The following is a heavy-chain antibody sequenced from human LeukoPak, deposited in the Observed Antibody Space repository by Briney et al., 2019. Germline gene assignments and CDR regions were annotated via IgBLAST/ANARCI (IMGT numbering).Heavy chain of an antibody. V-gene: IGHV3-30*14. D-gene: IGHD2-2*01. CDR2: ISYDGSNK. CDR3: RGYQLLFDAFDI. J-gene: IGHJ3*02. Sequence: GGSLRLSCAASGFTFSSYAMHWVRQAPGKGLEWVAVISYDGSNKYYADSVKGRFTISRDNSKNTLYLQMNSLRAEDTAVYYCRGYQLLFDAFDIWGQGTMVTVSS. CDR1: GFTFSSYA.